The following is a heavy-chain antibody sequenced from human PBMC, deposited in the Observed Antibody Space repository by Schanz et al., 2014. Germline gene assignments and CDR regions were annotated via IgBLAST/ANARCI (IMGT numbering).Heavy chain of an antibody. D-gene: IGHD3-16*01. CDR1: GFTFSSYW. CDR3: ASDYNYFETEAP. Sequence: EVQLVESGGELVQPGGSLRLSCAASGFTFSSYWMHWVRQVPGKGPVWVSRINGDGSSTLYADSVKGRFTISRDNAKNTLYLQMNSLTAEDTAVYYCASDYNYFETEAPWGQGTLVAVSS. CDR2: INGDGSST. J-gene: IGHJ5*02. V-gene: IGHV3-74*01.